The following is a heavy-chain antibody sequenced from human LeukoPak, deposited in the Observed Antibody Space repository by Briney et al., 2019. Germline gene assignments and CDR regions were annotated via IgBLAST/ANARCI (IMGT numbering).Heavy chain of an antibody. CDR3: AHKAAVAGLFDY. V-gene: IGHV2-5*02. CDR1: GFSLSTSGVG. Sequence: ESGPTLVKPTQTLTLTCTFSGFSLSTSGVGVGWIRQPPGKALEWLALLYCDDDKLHSPSQKSRLTITKDTHKNQVVLTMTNMDPVDTATYFCAHKAAVAGLFDYWRQGTLVTVSS. CDR2: LYCDDDK. D-gene: IGHD6-19*01. J-gene: IGHJ4*02.